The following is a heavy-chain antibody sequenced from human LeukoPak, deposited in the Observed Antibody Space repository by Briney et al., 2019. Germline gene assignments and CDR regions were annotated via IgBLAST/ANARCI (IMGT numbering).Heavy chain of an antibody. J-gene: IGHJ4*02. CDR3: ARDGGYSGYEHPNKQRFDY. D-gene: IGHD5-12*01. CDR2: IWYDGSNK. Sequence: PGRSLRLSCAASGITFRSYGMHWVRQAPGKGLEWVAVIWYDGSNKYYADSVKGRFTISRDNSKNTLYLQMNSLRAEDTAVYYCARDGGYSGYEHPNKQRFDYWGQGTLVTVSS. V-gene: IGHV3-33*01. CDR1: GITFRSYG.